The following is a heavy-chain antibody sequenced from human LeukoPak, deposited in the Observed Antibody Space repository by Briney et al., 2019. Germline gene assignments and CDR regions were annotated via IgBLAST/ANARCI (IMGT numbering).Heavy chain of an antibody. CDR2: ISYDGSNK. J-gene: IGHJ6*02. Sequence: GGSLRLSCAASGFTFSSYAMHWVRQAPGKGLEWVAVISYDGSNKYYADSVKGRFTISRDNSKNTLYLQMNSLRAEDTAVYSCARGGGAFQKYYYYYYGMDVWGQGTTVTVSS. CDR1: GFTFSSYA. CDR3: ARGGGAFQKYYYYYYGMDV. V-gene: IGHV3-30-3*01.